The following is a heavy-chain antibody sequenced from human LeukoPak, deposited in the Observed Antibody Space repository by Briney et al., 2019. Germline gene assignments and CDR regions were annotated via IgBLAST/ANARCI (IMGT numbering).Heavy chain of an antibody. CDR1: GGSISSSTSY. Sequence: SETLSLTCTVSGGSISSSTSYWGWIRQPPGRELQWIGSIYYSGSTYYNPSLKSRVTISVDTSKNQFSLKLSSVTAADTAVYYCARGLRFLEWLPNYYLDYWGQGTLVTVSS. D-gene: IGHD3-3*01. V-gene: IGHV4-39*07. J-gene: IGHJ4*02. CDR2: IYYSGST. CDR3: ARGLRFLEWLPNYYLDY.